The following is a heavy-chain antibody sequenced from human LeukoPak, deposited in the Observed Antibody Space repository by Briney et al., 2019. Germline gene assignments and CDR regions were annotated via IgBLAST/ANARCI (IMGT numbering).Heavy chain of an antibody. J-gene: IGHJ5*02. Sequence: GGSLRLSCAASGFTFSSYGMHWVRQAPGKGLEGWAFIRYDGSNKYYADSVKGRFTISRDNSKNTLYLQMHSLRAEDTAVYYCAKKGPTTVRHNWFDPWGQGTLVTVSS. V-gene: IGHV3-30*02. CDR3: AKKGPTTVRHNWFDP. D-gene: IGHD4-17*01. CDR2: IRYDGSNK. CDR1: GFTFSSYG.